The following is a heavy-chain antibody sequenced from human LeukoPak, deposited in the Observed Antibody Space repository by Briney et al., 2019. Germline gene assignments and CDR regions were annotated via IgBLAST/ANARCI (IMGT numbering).Heavy chain of an antibody. CDR3: ARGEALGYCSSTSCHNWFDP. CDR1: GYTFTGYY. CDR2: INPNSGGT. Sequence: GASVKVSCKASGYTFTGYYMHWVRQAPGQGLEWMGWINPNSGGTNYAQKFQGRVTMTRDTSISAAYMGLSRLRSDDTAVYCCARGEALGYCSSTSCHNWFDPWGQGTLVTVSS. J-gene: IGHJ5*02. D-gene: IGHD2-2*01. V-gene: IGHV1-2*02.